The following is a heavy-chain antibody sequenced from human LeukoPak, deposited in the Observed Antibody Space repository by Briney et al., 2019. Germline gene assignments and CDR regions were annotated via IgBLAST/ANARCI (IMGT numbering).Heavy chain of an antibody. D-gene: IGHD4-4*01. CDR2: IRSKANSYAT. J-gene: IGHJ4*02. V-gene: IGHV3-73*01. CDR1: GFTFSGSA. CDR3: ARDPALYSNQPA. Sequence: GGSLRLSCAASGFTFSGSAMHWVRQASGKGLEWVGRIRSKANSYATAYAASVKGRFTISRDDSKNTAYLQMNSLKTEDTAVYYCARDPALYSNQPAWGQGTLVTVSS.